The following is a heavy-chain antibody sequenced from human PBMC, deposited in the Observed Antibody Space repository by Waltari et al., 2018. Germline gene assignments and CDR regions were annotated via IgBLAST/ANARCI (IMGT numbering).Heavy chain of an antibody. Sequence: QVQLQESGPGLVKPSGTMSLTCAVSGGSISSSNWWSWVSQHPGKGMEWIGEIYHSGRTNANPSLKMRVTKAVAKSKDQFSLKLSSVTAADTAVDYCARQSEIAVAGKGDAFDIWGQGTMVTVSS. D-gene: IGHD6-19*01. CDR1: GGSISSSNW. J-gene: IGHJ3*02. CDR3: ARQSEIAVAGKGDAFDI. V-gene: IGHV4-4*02. CDR2: IYHSGRT.